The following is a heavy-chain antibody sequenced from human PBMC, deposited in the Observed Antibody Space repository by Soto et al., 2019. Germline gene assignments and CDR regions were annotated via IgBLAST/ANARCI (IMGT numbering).Heavy chain of an antibody. D-gene: IGHD3-3*01. CDR1: GGSIRSYY. CDR3: ARLGGYYQAFDH. V-gene: IGHV4-59*08. J-gene: IGHJ4*02. CDR2: VYYSGST. Sequence: LSLTCTVSGGSIRSYYWSWIRQPPGKGLEWIGYVYYSGSTKYNPSLKSRVTISVDSSKNQFSLKLDSVTAADTAVYYCARLGGYYQAFDHWGQGTLVTVSS.